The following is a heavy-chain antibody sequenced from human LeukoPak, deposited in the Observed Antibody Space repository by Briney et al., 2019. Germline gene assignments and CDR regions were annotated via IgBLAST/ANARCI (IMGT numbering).Heavy chain of an antibody. Sequence: SETLSLTCTVSGGSISSYYWNWIRQPPGKGLEWIGYIYNIGRTNYNPSPKSRVTMSVDTSKNQFSLNLTSVSAADTAVYYCARFTPQGYGWGGYNRFDTWGQGTLVTVSS. V-gene: IGHV4-59*01. CDR3: ARFTPQGYGWGGYNRFDT. D-gene: IGHD3-16*01. CDR1: GGSISSYY. CDR2: IYNIGRT. J-gene: IGHJ5*02.